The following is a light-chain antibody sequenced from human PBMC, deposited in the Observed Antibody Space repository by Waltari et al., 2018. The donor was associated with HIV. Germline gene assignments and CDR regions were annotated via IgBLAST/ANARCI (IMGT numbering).Light chain of an antibody. CDR2: KDN. Sequence: QPVLTQPPSASGTPGQRVTISCSGSSSNIESNYVFWYQHLQGMTPKLLISKDNQRPSGVPEPFSGSKSATSASLAISGLRSEDEAEYHCATWDYSLSGWVFGGGTKLTVL. CDR3: ATWDYSLSGWV. J-gene: IGLJ3*02. V-gene: IGLV1-47*01. CDR1: SSNIESNY.